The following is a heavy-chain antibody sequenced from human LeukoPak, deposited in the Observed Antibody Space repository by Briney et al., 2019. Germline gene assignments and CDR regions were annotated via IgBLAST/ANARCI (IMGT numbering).Heavy chain of an antibody. CDR3: ARGSSSGWYSYYYGMDV. CDR2: ISSSSSTI. CDR1: GFTFSSHS. V-gene: IGHV3-48*01. Sequence: PGGSLRLSCAASGFTFSSHSMNWVRQAPGKGLEWVSYISSSSSTIYYADSVKGRFTISRDNAKNSLYLQMNSLRAEDTAVYYCARGSSSGWYSYYYGMDVWGQGTTVTVSS. D-gene: IGHD6-19*01. J-gene: IGHJ6*02.